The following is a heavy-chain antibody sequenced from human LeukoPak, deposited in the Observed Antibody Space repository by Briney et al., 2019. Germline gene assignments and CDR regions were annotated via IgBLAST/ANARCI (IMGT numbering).Heavy chain of an antibody. CDR2: ISYDGSNK. CDR3: AQGGSEIYYFYHGMDV. Sequence: GGSLRLSCAASGFTFSSYGMHWVRQAPGKGLEWVAVISYDGSNKYYADSVKGRFTISRDNSKNTLYLQMNSLRAEDTAVYYCAQGGSEIYYFYHGMDVWGRGTTVTVSS. V-gene: IGHV3-30*18. J-gene: IGHJ6*02. CDR1: GFTFSSYG. D-gene: IGHD3-10*01.